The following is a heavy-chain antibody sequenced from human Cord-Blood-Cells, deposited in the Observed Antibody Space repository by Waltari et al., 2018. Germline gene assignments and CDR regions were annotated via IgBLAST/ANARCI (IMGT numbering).Heavy chain of an antibody. J-gene: IGHJ6*03. V-gene: IGHV4-59*01. D-gene: IGHD2-2*02. Sequence: QVQLQESGPGLVKPSETLSLTCTVSGGYISSYYWSWIRQPPGKGLEWSGYIYYSGSTNYNPSLKSRVTISVDTSKNQFSLKLSSVTAADTAVYYCARGGGYCSSTSCYTTDYYYYYMDVWGKGTTVTVSS. CDR1: GGYISSYY. CDR2: IYYSGST. CDR3: ARGGGYCSSTSCYTTDYYYYYMDV.